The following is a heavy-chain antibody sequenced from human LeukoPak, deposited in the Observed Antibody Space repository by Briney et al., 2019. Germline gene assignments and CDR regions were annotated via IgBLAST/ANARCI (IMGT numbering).Heavy chain of an antibody. CDR1: GFTVSSNY. CDR2: IYSGGST. CDR3: ATGYCTNGVCYRFDY. V-gene: IGHV3-66*01. Sequence: PGGSLRLSCAASGFTVSSNYMSWVRQAPGKWLEWVSVIYSGGSTYYADSVKGRFTISRDNSKNTLYLQMNSLRAEDTAVYYCATGYCTNGVCYRFDYWGQGTLVTVSS. J-gene: IGHJ4*02. D-gene: IGHD2-8*01.